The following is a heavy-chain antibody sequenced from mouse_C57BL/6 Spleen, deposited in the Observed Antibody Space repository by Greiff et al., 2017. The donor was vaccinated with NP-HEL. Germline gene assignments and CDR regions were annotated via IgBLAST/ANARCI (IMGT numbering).Heavy chain of an antibody. D-gene: IGHD2-5*01. V-gene: IGHV1-52*01. CDR1: GYTFTSYW. J-gene: IGHJ1*03. CDR3: ARRSNPGYFDV. Sequence: QVHVKQPGAELVRPGSSVKLSCKASGYTFTSYWMHWVKQRPIQGLEWIGNIDPSDSETHYNQKFKDKATLTVDKSSSTAYMQLSSLTSEDSAVYYCARRSNPGYFDVWGTGTTVTVSS. CDR2: IDPSDSET.